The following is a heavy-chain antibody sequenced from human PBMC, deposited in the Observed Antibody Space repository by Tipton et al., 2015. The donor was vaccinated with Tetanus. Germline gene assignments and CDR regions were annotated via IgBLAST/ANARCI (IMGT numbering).Heavy chain of an antibody. CDR1: GASTSSYY. V-gene: IGHV4-59*08. CDR3: ARHAGAGATIWGTDY. D-gene: IGHD3-9*01. J-gene: IGHJ4*02. Sequence: TLSLTCTVSGASTSSYYWSWIRQPAGKGLEWIGYISYSGSTNSNPSLKSRVTISVDASKNQFSLELTSVTAADTAVYYCARHAGAGATIWGTDYWGQGTLVTVSS. CDR2: ISYSGST.